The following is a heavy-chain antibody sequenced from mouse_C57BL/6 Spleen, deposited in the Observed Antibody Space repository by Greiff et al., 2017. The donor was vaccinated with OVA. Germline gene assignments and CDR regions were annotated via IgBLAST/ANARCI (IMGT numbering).Heavy chain of an antibody. V-gene: IGHV1-72*01. CDR1: GYTFTSYW. CDR3: ARDFAY. J-gene: IGHJ3*01. Sequence: QVQLKQPGAELVKPGASVKLSCKASGYTFTSYWMHWVKQRPGRGLEWIGRIDPNSGGTKYNEKFKSKATLTVYKPSSPAYMQLSSLTSEDSAVYYCARDFAYWGQGTLVTVSA. CDR2: IDPNSGGT.